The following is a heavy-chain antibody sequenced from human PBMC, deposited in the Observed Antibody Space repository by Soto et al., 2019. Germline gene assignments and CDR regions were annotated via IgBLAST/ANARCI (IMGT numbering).Heavy chain of an antibody. V-gene: IGHV2-26*01. Sequence: SGPTLVNPTETLTLPCTVSGFSLSNAEVGVSWIRQPPGKALECLAQIFSNDEKSYTTSLKSSLTISKDTSKSQVVLTMTNLDPVDAYTYYCARVVRLVGATYYFDYWGQGSLVTVSS. CDR3: ARVVRLVGATYYFDY. CDR1: GFSLSNAEVG. J-gene: IGHJ4*02. CDR2: IFSNDEK. D-gene: IGHD1-26*01.